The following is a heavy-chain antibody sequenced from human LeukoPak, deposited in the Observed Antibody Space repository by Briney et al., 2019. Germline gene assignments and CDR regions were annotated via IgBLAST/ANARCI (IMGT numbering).Heavy chain of an antibody. CDR3: ARDTRSRASRAPLAGLTDYYYYYGMDV. J-gene: IGHJ6*02. CDR2: TYYSGST. V-gene: IGHV4-59*01. CDR1: GGSISSYY. Sequence: SETLSLTCTVSGGSISSYYWSWIRQPPGKGLEWIGYTYYSGSTNYNPSLKSRVTISVDTSKNQFSLKLSSVTAADTAVYYCARDTRSRASRAPLAGLTDYYYYYGMDVWGQGTTVTVSS. D-gene: IGHD1-26*01.